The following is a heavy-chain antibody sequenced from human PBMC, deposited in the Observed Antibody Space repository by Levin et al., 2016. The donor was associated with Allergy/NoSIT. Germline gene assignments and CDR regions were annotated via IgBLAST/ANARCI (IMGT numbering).Heavy chain of an antibody. CDR1: GFTFSNYA. Sequence: GESLKISCAASGFTFSNYAMTWVRQSPGKGLEWISVITDNGYNTYYADSVKGRFTISRDSSKNTLYLQMNSLRAEDTAVYYCVKPNENFLGAFQYWGQGTLVTVSS. V-gene: IGHV3-23*01. CDR2: ITDNGYNT. D-gene: IGHD2-8*01. J-gene: IGHJ4*02. CDR3: VKPNENFLGAFQY.